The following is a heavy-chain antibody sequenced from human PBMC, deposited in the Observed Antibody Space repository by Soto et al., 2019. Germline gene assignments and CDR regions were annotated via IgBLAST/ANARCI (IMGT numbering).Heavy chain of an antibody. CDR2: INPSGGHT. Sequence: XSVKVSCKGSVYTFANYYIHWVRQAPGQRLEWMGIINPSGGHTSYAQKFQGRITMTRDTSTDTVYMEMTSLRSEDTAIYYCAKVHTVNYYDSSGYPSYFDYWGQGTLVTVSS. D-gene: IGHD3-22*01. V-gene: IGHV1-46*01. CDR3: AKVHTVNYYDSSGYPSYFDY. CDR1: VYTFANYY. J-gene: IGHJ4*02.